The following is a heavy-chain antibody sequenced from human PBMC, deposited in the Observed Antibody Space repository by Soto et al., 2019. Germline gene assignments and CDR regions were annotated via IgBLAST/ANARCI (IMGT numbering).Heavy chain of an antibody. Sequence: SETLSLTCTVSGGSISSYYWSWIRQPPGKGLEWIGYIYYSGSTNCNPSLKGRVTISVDTSKNQFSLKLSSVTAADTAVYYCARIGRPFYYYDSSGYYYGAFDIWGQGTMVTVSS. CDR2: IYYSGST. V-gene: IGHV4-59*01. J-gene: IGHJ3*02. CDR3: ARIGRPFYYYDSSGYYYGAFDI. CDR1: GGSISSYY. D-gene: IGHD3-22*01.